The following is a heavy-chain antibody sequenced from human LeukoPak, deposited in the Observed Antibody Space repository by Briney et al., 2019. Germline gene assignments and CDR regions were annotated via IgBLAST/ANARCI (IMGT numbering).Heavy chain of an antibody. V-gene: IGHV3-7*01. D-gene: IGHD1-26*01. CDR3: ATYGSYYVQPFDY. J-gene: IGHJ4*02. CDR1: GFTFSSYS. CDR2: IKQDGSEK. Sequence: GGSLRLSCAASGFTFSSYSMSWVRQAPGKGLEWVANIKQDGSEKYYVDSVRGRFTISRDNAKNSLYLQMNSLRAEDTAVYYCATYGSYYVQPFDYWGQGTLVTVSS.